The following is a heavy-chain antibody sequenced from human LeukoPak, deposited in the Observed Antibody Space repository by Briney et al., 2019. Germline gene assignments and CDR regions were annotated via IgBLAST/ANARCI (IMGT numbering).Heavy chain of an antibody. J-gene: IGHJ4*02. V-gene: IGHV4-4*02. CDR1: GGSISSSNW. CDR3: ARNIAAAGFDY. D-gene: IGHD6-13*01. CDR2: IYHSGST. Sequence: SETLSLTCAVSGGSISSSNWWSWVRQPPGKGLEWIGEIYHSGSTNYNPSLKSRVTISVDTSKNQFSLKLSSVTAADTAVYYCARNIAAAGFDYWGQGTLVTVSS.